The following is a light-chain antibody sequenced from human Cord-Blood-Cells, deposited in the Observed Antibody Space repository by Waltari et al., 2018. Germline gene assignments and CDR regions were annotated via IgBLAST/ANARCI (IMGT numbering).Light chain of an antibody. V-gene: IGKV3-15*01. CDR2: GAS. J-gene: IGKJ2*01. CDR3: QQSYSTPYT. Sequence: EIVMTQSPATLSVSPGERATLSCRASQSVSSNLAWYQEKPGQAPRLLIYGASTRATGIPARFSGSGSGTDFTLTISSLQPEDFATYYCQQSYSTPYTFGQGTKLGIK. CDR1: QSVSSN.